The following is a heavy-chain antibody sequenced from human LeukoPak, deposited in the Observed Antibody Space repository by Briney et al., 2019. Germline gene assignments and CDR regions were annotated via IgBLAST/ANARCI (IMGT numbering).Heavy chain of an antibody. J-gene: IGHJ4*02. CDR2: IYHSGST. Sequence: SETLSLTCTVSGGSISSGNYYWNWIRQPPGKGLEWIGYIYHSGSTFYNPSLKRRVTISVDTSKKQFSLKLSSVTAADTAVYYCARATTNFDYWGQGSLVTVSS. CDR1: GGSISSGNYY. V-gene: IGHV4-30-4*01. D-gene: IGHD5-12*01. CDR3: ARATTNFDY.